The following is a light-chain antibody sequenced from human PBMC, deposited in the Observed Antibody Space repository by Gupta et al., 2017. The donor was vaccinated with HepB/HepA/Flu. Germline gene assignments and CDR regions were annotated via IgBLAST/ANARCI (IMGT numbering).Light chain of an antibody. Sequence: DIQMTQSPSSLSASVGDRVTITCRASQSITNYLNCYQQKPGKAPKLLMYAVSNLQSGVPSRFSGRGSGTDFTLTISSLQPEDFATYYCQQSYSTPRTFGQGTKVEVK. J-gene: IGKJ1*01. CDR3: QQSYSTPRT. CDR1: QSITNY. CDR2: AVS. V-gene: IGKV1-39*01.